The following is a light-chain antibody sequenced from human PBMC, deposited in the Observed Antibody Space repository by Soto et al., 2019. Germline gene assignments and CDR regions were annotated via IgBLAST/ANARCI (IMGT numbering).Light chain of an antibody. J-gene: IGLJ2*01. Sequence: NFMLTQPHSVSESPGKTVTISCTRSRGSIASKCVQWFQQRPGSSPTTVIYEDNRRPSGVPDRFSGSIDRSSNSASLTISGLKTEDEADYYCQSYDTSNVVFGGGTKLTVL. V-gene: IGLV6-57*01. CDR1: RGSIASKC. CDR3: QSYDTSNVV. CDR2: EDN.